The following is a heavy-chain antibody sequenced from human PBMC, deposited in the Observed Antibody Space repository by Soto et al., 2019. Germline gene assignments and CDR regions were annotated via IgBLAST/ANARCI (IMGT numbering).Heavy chain of an antibody. CDR1: GGSISSYY. V-gene: IGHV4-59*08. D-gene: IGHD3-16*01. Sequence: PSETLSLTCTVSGGSISSYYWSWIRQPPGKGLELIGYIYYSGSTNYNPSLKIRVTISVDTSKNQFSLKLSSVTAADTAVYYCARLGAQEIDPWGQGTLVTVSS. CDR3: ARLGAQEIDP. J-gene: IGHJ5*02. CDR2: IYYSGST.